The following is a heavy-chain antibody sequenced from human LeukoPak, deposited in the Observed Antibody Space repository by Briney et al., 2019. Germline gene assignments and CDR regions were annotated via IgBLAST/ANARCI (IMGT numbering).Heavy chain of an antibody. V-gene: IGHV3-53*01. Sequence: GRSLRLSCAASGFTVSSNYMSWVRPAPGKGLEWVSVIYSGGSTCYADSVKGRFTISRDNSKNTLYLQMNSLRAEDTAVYYCARDPYYDSSGYLDWGQGTLVTVSS. D-gene: IGHD3-22*01. CDR3: ARDPYYDSSGYLD. CDR1: GFTVSSNY. CDR2: IYSGGST. J-gene: IGHJ4*02.